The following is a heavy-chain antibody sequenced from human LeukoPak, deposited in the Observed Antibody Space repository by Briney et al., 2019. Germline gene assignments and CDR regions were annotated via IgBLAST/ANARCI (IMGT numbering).Heavy chain of an antibody. CDR3: ARSPPGYSSSWGHFDY. J-gene: IGHJ4*02. V-gene: IGHV4-59*08. CDR2: IYYSGST. CDR1: GGSISSYY. D-gene: IGHD6-13*01. Sequence: PSETLSLTCTVSGGSISSYYWSWIRQPPGKGLEWIGYIYYSGSTNYSPSLKSRVTISVDTSKNQFSLKLSSVTAADTAVYYCARSPPGYSSSWGHFDYWGQGTLVTVSP.